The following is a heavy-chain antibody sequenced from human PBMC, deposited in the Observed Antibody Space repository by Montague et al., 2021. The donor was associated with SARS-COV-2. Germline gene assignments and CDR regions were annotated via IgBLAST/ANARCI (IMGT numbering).Heavy chain of an antibody. D-gene: IGHD3-22*01. V-gene: IGHV3-48*03. CDR1: GFTFSSYE. Sequence: SLRLSCAASGFTFSSYEMNWVRQVPGKGLEWVSYISSSGSTIYYADSVKGRFTISRDNAKNSLYLQMNSLRAEDTAVYYCASLNYYDSSGYYSGGTPDEYFQHWGQGTLVTVSS. CDR2: ISSSGSTI. J-gene: IGHJ1*01. CDR3: ASLNYYDSSGYYSGGTPDEYFQH.